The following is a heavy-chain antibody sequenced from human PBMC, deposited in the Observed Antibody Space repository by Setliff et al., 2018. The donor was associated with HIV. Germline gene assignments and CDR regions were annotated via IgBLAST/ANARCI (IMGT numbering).Heavy chain of an antibody. CDR2: ISGSGVNS. V-gene: IGHV3-23*01. J-gene: IGHJ4*02. Sequence: GGSLRLSCAASGFRINNYDMNWVRQAPGKGLEWISGISGSGVNSYYADSVKGRFTISRDNSKNTVYLQMNSLRAEDTAVYYCAKTSNTGYLFCSDYWGQGTLVTSPQ. CDR3: AKTSNTGYLFCSDY. D-gene: IGHD3-9*01. CDR1: GFRINNYD.